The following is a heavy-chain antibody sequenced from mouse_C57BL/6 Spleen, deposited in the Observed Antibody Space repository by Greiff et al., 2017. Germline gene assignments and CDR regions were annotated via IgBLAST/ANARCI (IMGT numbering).Heavy chain of an antibody. Sequence: VPLQQSGAELVRPGTSVKVSCKASGSAFPNYLIEWVKQRPGQGLELIWVLNPGSGGTNYNEQFKGKATLTADKSSSTAYMQLSSLTSEDSAVYCCAREYYGLPSMDYWGQGTSVTVSS. CDR1: GSAFPNYL. V-gene: IGHV1-54*01. CDR2: LNPGSGGT. CDR3: AREYYGLPSMDY. D-gene: IGHD1-2*01. J-gene: IGHJ4*01.